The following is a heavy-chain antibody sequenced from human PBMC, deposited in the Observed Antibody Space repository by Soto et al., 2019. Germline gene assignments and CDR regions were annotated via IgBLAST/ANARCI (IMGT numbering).Heavy chain of an antibody. CDR3: ATWAGLVTYRGFIGPLDY. J-gene: IGHJ4*02. V-gene: IGHV1-69*01. CDR1: GSSFSRRS. CDR2: ITPAFGTT. D-gene: IGHD2-21*02. Sequence: QVHLVQSGAEVKKPGSSVKVSCQASGSSFSRRSITWVRQAPGQGHEWMGGITPAFGTTNFAQKFQGRVTITEDESTSTAYLELSSLRSEDTAVYYCATWAGLVTYRGFIGPLDYGGQGTLVTVSS.